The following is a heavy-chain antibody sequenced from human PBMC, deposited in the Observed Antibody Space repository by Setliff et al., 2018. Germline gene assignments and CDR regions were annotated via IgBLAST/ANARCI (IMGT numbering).Heavy chain of an antibody. CDR2: TYASGAA. Sequence: GGSLRLSCAAFGFVVSNNELSWVRQAPEKGLEWVSVTYASGAANYADSVKGRVTISKDDSKNTLYLQMDNLRPDDTAVYYCARCGGGIGYSGTWFGHYDLWGQGTPVTVSS. CDR3: ARCGGGIGYSGTWFGHYDL. CDR1: GFVVSNNE. J-gene: IGHJ4*02. D-gene: IGHD5-12*01. V-gene: IGHV3-66*03.